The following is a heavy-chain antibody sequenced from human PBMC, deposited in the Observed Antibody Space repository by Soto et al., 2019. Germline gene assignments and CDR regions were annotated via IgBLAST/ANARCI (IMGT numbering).Heavy chain of an antibody. CDR1: GFTFSSYG. CDR2: IGYDGSNK. J-gene: IGHJ4*02. V-gene: IGHV3-33*01. D-gene: IGHD2-15*01. CDR3: AREGTYCSGGSCYPHFDY. Sequence: QVQLVESGGGVVQPGRSLRLSCAASGFTFSSYGMHWVRQAPGKGLEWLAVIGYDGSNKYYADSVKGRFTISRDNSKNTLYLQMNSLRAEDTAVYYCAREGTYCSGGSCYPHFDYWGQGTLVTVSS.